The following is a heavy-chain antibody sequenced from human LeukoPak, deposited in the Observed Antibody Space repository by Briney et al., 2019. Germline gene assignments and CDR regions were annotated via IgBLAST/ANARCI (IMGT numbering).Heavy chain of an antibody. J-gene: IGHJ6*02. V-gene: IGHV4-34*01. CDR1: GGSFSGYY. Sequence: SETLSLTCAGYGGSFSGYYWSWIRQPPGKGLEWIGEINHSGSTNYNPSLKSRVTISVDTSKNQFSLKLSSVTAADTAVYYCARARYCSGGSCYGFYYYYYYGMDVWGQGTTVTVSS. D-gene: IGHD2-15*01. CDR2: INHSGST. CDR3: ARARYCSGGSCYGFYYYYYYGMDV.